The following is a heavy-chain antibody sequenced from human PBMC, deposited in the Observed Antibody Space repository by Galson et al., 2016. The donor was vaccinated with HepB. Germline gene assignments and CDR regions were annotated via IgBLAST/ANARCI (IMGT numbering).Heavy chain of an antibody. J-gene: IGHJ4*02. CDR3: ARDPASFYYDNRFHPHDY. D-gene: IGHD3-22*01. CDR2: ITAGSTST. V-gene: IGHV3-23*01. Sequence: SLRLSCAASGFTFRSHAMSWVRQAPGRGLEWVSSITAGSTSTFYADSVKGRFTMSRDNSKNTLYLQMNSLRAEDTAIYYCARDPASFYYDNRFHPHDYWGQGTLVTVAS. CDR1: GFTFRSHA.